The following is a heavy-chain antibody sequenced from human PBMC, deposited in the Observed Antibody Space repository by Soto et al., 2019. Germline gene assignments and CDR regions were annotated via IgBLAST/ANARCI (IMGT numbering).Heavy chain of an antibody. CDR2: IAYDGSNK. D-gene: IGHD1-26*01. Sequence: QVQLVESGGGVVQPGRSLRLSCAASGFTFSSYAMHWVRQAPGKGLEWGAVIAYDGSNKYYADSVKGRFTISRDKSKNTLYLQMNSLRAEDTAVYYCARPHWDHKTHDAFDIWGQGTMVTVSS. CDR3: ARPHWDHKTHDAFDI. V-gene: IGHV3-30-3*01. CDR1: GFTFSSYA. J-gene: IGHJ3*02.